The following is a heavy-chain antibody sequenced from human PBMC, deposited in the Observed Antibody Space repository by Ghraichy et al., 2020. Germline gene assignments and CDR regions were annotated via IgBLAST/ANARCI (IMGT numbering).Heavy chain of an antibody. CDR2: ISSSSSTI. J-gene: IGHJ6*02. CDR3: ARALLLTTPYYYYGMDV. V-gene: IGHV3-48*01. CDR1: GFTFSSYS. Sequence: GGSLRLSCAASGFTFSSYSMNWVRQAPGKGLEWVSYISSSSSTIYYADSVKGRFTISRDNAKNSLYLQMNSLRAEDTAVYYCARALLLTTPYYYYGMDVWGQGTTVTVSS. D-gene: IGHD3-10*01.